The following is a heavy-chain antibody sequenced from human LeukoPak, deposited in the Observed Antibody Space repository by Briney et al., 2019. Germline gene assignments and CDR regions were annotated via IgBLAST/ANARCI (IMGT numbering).Heavy chain of an antibody. CDR3: ARGYCSSTSCYEDPGFDY. CDR1: GFTFSSYE. Sequence: PGGSLRLSCAASGFTFSSYEMNWVRQAPGKGLEWVSLIYSGGSTYYADSVKGRFTISRDNSKNTLYLQMNSLRAEDTAVYYCARGYCSSTSCYEDPGFDYWGQGTLVTVSS. V-gene: IGHV3-53*01. J-gene: IGHJ4*02. D-gene: IGHD2-2*01. CDR2: IYSGGST.